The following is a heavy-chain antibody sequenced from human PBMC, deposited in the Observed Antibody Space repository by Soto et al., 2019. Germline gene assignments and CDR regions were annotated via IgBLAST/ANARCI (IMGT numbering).Heavy chain of an antibody. CDR1: GGSVGTGAYY. V-gene: IGHV4-61*08. Sequence: SETLSLTCRVSGGSVGTGAYYWSWIRQPPGKGLEWIGYTLYSGSPNYNPSLQSLQSRVTISVDTSRNQFSLRLTSVTAADTALYYSARHDYYHRTFDIWGQGTLVTVSS. CDR3: ARHDYYHRTFDI. J-gene: IGHJ3*02. CDR2: TLYSGSP. D-gene: IGHD3-9*01.